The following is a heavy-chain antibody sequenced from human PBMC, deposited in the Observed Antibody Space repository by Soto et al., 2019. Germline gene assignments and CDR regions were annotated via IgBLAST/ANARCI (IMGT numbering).Heavy chain of an antibody. Sequence: SGPTLVNPTQTLTLTCTFSGFSLSTSGMRVSWIRQPPGKALEWLARIDWDDDKFYSTSLKTRLTISKDTSKNQVVLTVTNMDPVDTATYYCALGYCSGGSCYRQYYFDYWGQGTLVTVSS. V-gene: IGHV2-70*04. J-gene: IGHJ4*02. D-gene: IGHD2-15*01. CDR1: GFSLSTSGMR. CDR3: ALGYCSGGSCYRQYYFDY. CDR2: IDWDDDK.